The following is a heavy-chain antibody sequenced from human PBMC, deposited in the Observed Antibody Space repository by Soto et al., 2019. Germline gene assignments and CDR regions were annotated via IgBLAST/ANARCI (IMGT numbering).Heavy chain of an antibody. CDR3: AGDAPPRSGIYYGMDV. J-gene: IGHJ6*02. D-gene: IGHD3-10*01. V-gene: IGHV1-69*17. CDR2: INPMLRIT. CDR1: GNNFNNYF. Sequence: QVQLVQSGAEVKKPGSSVKVSCKASGNNFNNYFINWVRQVPGQGLEWMGGINPMLRITQYRQQFQGRITVTADRRPGTSYWELMALESENTAVYYWAGDAPPRSGIYYGMDVWGQGTTITVSS.